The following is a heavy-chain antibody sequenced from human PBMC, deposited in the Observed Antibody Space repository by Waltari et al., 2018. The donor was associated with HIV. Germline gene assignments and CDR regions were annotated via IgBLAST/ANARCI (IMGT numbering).Heavy chain of an antibody. V-gene: IGHV1-69*01. CDR1: GGTFSSYA. Sequence: QVQLVQSGAEVKKPGSSVKVSCKASGGTFSSYAISWVRQAPGQGIGWMGGIIPIFGTANDAQKFQGRVTSTADESTSTAYMELSSLRSEDTAVYYCARLAAAGMYYFDYWGQGTLVTVSS. J-gene: IGHJ4*02. CDR2: IIPIFGTA. CDR3: ARLAAAGMYYFDY. D-gene: IGHD6-13*01.